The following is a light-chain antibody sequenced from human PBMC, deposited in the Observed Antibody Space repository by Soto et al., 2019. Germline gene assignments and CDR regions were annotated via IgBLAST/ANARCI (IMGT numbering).Light chain of an antibody. CDR1: QSLNNN. CDR2: GVS. J-gene: IGKJ1*01. V-gene: IGKV3-15*01. Sequence: EIVLTPSPATLSVSPVERATLSCRASQSLNNNLVWYQQTPGQAPRLLIYGVSTRATGIPARFSGSGSGTEFTLTISSLQSEDFAVYYCQQYNNWPPWTFGQGTKVDIK. CDR3: QQYNNWPPWT.